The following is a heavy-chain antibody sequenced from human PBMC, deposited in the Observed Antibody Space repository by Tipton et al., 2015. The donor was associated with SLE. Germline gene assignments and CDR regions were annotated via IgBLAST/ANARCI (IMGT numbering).Heavy chain of an antibody. J-gene: IGHJ1*01. CDR2: IYNSGTT. V-gene: IGHV4-31*03. Sequence: TLSLTCTVSGGSVNTGNCYWTWIRQHPGKGPEWIGYIYNSGTTYYNPSLRGRITISIDTSKNHNFLSLNSVTAADTAVYYCARVPYFYYSRTSIYRGQCSLATVFS. CDR1: GGSVNTGNCY. D-gene: IGHD3-10*01. CDR3: ARVPYFYYSRTSIY.